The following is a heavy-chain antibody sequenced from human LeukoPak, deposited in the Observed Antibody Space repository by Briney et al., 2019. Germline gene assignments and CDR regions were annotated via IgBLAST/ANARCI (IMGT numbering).Heavy chain of an antibody. V-gene: IGHV1-2*02. CDR2: INPNSGGT. D-gene: IGHD6-13*01. J-gene: IGHJ4*02. Sequence: ASVKVSCKASGYTFTGYYMHWVRQAPGQGLEWMGWINPNSGGTNYAQKFQGRVTMTRDTSISTAYMELSRLRSDDTAVYYCARGLGSSAYYFDYWGQGTLVTVSS. CDR3: ARGLGSSAYYFDY. CDR1: GYTFTGYY.